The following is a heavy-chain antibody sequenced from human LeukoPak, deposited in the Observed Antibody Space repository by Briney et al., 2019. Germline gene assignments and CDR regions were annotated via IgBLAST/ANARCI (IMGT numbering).Heavy chain of an antibody. CDR3: ARVITIFGVVMDAFDY. D-gene: IGHD3-3*01. CDR1: GFTFSSYA. CDR2: ISYDGSNK. J-gene: IGHJ4*02. V-gene: IGHV3-30-3*01. Sequence: GRSLRLSCAASGFTFSSYAMHWARQAPGKGLEWVAVISYDGSNKYYADSVKGRFTISRDNSKNTLYLQMNSLRAEDTAVYYCARVITIFGVVMDAFDYWGRGTLVTVSS.